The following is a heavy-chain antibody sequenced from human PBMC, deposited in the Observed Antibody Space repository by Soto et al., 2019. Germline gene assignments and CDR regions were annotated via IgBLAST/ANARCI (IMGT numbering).Heavy chain of an antibody. J-gene: IGHJ6*02. CDR3: AREREDYYDFWSGYSSRYYYYYGMDV. Sequence: ASVKVSCKASGYTFTSYAMXWVRQAPGQRLEWMGWINAGNGNTKYSQKFQGRVTITRDTSASTAYMELSSLRSEDTAVYYCAREREDYYDFWSGYSSRYYYYYGMDVWGQGTTVTVSS. V-gene: IGHV1-3*01. CDR1: GYTFTSYA. CDR2: INAGNGNT. D-gene: IGHD3-3*01.